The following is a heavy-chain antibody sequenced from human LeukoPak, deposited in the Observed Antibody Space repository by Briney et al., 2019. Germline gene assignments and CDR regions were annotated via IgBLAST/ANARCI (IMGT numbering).Heavy chain of an antibody. V-gene: IGHV3-23*01. CDR1: GFTFSSYG. CDR3: VRYLNYYDSSGYYEYFDY. J-gene: IGHJ4*02. CDR2: ISGSGGST. D-gene: IGHD3-22*01. Sequence: GGTLRLSCAASGFTFSSYGMSWVRQAPGKGLEWVSAISGSGGSTYYADSVKGRFTISRGNSKNTLYLQMNSLRAEDTAVYYCVRYLNYYDSSGYYEYFDYWGQGTLVTVSS.